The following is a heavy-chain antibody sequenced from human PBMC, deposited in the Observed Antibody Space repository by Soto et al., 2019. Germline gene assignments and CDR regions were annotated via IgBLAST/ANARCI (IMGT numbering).Heavy chain of an antibody. V-gene: IGHV3-30*04. D-gene: IGHD2-2*01. CDR2: ISYHGRDE. CDR1: GFTFTSYA. CDR3: ARGRFSTTLYAGFDP. J-gene: IGHJ5*02. Sequence: GGSLRLSCAASGFTFTSYAMHWVRQAPGKGLEWVAAISYHGRDEYYADSVKGRFSISRDNSKNTLNLQMNSLRAEDTAVYYCARGRFSTTLYAGFDPWGQGTLVTVSP.